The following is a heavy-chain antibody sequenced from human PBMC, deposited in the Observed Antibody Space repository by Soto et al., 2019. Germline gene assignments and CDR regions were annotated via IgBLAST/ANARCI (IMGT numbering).Heavy chain of an antibody. CDR1: GFTFSSYA. J-gene: IGHJ6*03. CDR3: PTTKPFDYDCYLDD. CDR2: ISGSGGST. V-gene: IGHV3-23*01. Sequence: EVQLLESGGGLVQPGGSLRLSCAASGFTFSSYAMSWVRQAPGKGLEWVSAISGSGGSTYYADSVQRRFTSTRDNSQNTPYLQISSLRAEDTPAEYCPTTKPFDYDCYLDDWGQGTTVTASS.